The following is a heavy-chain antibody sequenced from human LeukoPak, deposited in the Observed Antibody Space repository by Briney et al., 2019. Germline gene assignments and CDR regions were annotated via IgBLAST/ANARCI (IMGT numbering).Heavy chain of an antibody. CDR1: GFTFSSYG. V-gene: IGHV3-30*18. D-gene: IGHD3-22*01. J-gene: IGHJ4*02. CDR3: AKAEEGYDSSGYYEDY. CDR2: ISYDGSNK. Sequence: GGSLRLSCAAPGFTFSSYGMHWVRQAPGKGLEWVAVISYDGSNKYYADSVKGRFTISRDNSENTLYLQMNSLRDEDTAVYYCAKAEEGYDSSGYYEDYWGQGTLVTVSS.